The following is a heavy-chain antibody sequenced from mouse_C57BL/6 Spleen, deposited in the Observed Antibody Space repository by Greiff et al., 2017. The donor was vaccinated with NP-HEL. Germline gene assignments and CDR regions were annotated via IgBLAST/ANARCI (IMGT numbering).Heavy chain of an antibody. CDR1: GYAFSSSW. CDR2: IYPGDGDT. V-gene: IGHV1-82*01. J-gene: IGHJ2*01. Sequence: QVQLKQSGPELVKPGASVKISCKASGYAFSSSWMNWVKQRPGKGLEWIGRIYPGDGDTNYNGKFKDKATLTADKSSSTAYMQLSSLTSECSAVSCCAISRTTVACFDYWGQGTTLTVSS. D-gene: IGHD1-1*01. CDR3: AISRTTVACFDY.